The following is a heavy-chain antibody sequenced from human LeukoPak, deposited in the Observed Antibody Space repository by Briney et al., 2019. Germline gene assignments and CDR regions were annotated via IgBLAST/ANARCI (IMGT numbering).Heavy chain of an antibody. CDR1: GFTFSSYA. J-gene: IGHJ4*02. CDR2: ISYDGSNK. Sequence: GRPLTLSCAASGFTFSSYAMSWVRQAPGKGLEWVAVISYDGSNKYYADSVKGRFTISRDTSKNTLYLQMNSLTADDTAVYYCARGATTSIWYYFDYWGQGTLVTASS. CDR3: ARGATTSIWYYFDY. D-gene: IGHD6-13*01. V-gene: IGHV3-30-3*01.